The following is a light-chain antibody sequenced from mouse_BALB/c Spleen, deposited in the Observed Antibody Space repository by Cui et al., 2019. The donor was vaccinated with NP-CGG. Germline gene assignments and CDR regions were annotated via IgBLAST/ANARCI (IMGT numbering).Light chain of an antibody. CDR2: GTN. Sequence: QDVFTQESALTTSPGETVTLTCRSSTGAVTTSNYANWVQEKPEHLFTGLIGGTNNRAPGVPARFSGSLIGDKAALTITGAQTEDEAVYFCALWYSNHWVFGGGTKLTVL. J-gene: IGLJ1*01. CDR3: ALWYSNHWV. CDR1: TGAVTTSNY. V-gene: IGLV1*01.